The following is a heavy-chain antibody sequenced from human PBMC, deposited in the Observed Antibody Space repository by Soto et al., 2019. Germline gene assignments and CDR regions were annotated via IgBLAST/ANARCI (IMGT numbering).Heavy chain of an antibody. D-gene: IGHD5-18*01. CDR1: GGSISSYY. CDR3: ARGRGDTAMAWYY. CDR2: IYYSGST. V-gene: IGHV4-59*01. Sequence: PSETLSLTCTVSGGSISSYYWSWIRQPPGKRLEWTGYIYYSGSTKYNPSLKSRVTISVDTSKNQFSLKLNSVTAADTAVYYCARGRGDTAMAWYYWGQGTLVTVSS. J-gene: IGHJ4*02.